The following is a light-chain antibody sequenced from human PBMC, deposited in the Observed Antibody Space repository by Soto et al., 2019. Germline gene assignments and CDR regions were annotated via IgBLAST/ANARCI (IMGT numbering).Light chain of an antibody. CDR1: SSNIGAGYD. CDR3: QSYDSSLSGV. J-gene: IGLJ3*02. Sequence: QSVLTQPPSVSGAPGQRVTISCTGSSSNIGAGYDVHWYQQLPGTAPKLLIYGNHNRPSGVPDRFSGSKSGTSASLAITGLQAEDEADYYCQSYDSSLSGVFGGGTK. CDR2: GNH. V-gene: IGLV1-40*01.